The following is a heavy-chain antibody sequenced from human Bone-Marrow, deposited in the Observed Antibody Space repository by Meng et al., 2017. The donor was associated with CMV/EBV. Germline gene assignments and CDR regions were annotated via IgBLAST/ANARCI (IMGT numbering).Heavy chain of an antibody. CDR1: GFIFDDYA. J-gene: IGHJ6*02. CDR3: ARGATLLGATTILYGMDV. V-gene: IGHV3-20*04. Sequence: GGSLRLSCAASGFIFDDYAMHWVRQAPGKGLEWVSGISWNSGSTGYADSVKGRFTISRDNAKNSLYLQMNSLRAEDTALYYCARGATLLGATTILYGMDVWGQGTTVTVSS. CDR2: ISWNSGST. D-gene: IGHD1-26*01.